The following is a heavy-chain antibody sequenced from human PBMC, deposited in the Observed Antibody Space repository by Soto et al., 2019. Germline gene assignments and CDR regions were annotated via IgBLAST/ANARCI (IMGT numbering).Heavy chain of an antibody. Sequence: GGSLRLSCAASGFTFSDYYMSWIRPAPGKGLEWVSYISSSGSTIYYADSVKGRFTISRDNAKNSLYLQMNSLRAEDTAVYYCARDQAVLGPLDAFDIWGQGTMVTVSS. D-gene: IGHD3-16*01. CDR3: ARDQAVLGPLDAFDI. CDR2: ISSSGSTI. CDR1: GFTFSDYY. V-gene: IGHV3-11*01. J-gene: IGHJ3*02.